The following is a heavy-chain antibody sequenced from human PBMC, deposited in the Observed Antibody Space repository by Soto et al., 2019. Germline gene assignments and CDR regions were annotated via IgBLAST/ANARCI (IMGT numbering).Heavy chain of an antibody. D-gene: IGHD2-15*01. CDR2: IKQDGSEK. J-gene: IGHJ3*02. CDR3: ARSWKYCSGGSCYSGSGAFDI. Sequence: GGSLRLSCAASGFTFSSYWMSWVRQAPGKGLEWVANIKQDGSEKYYVDSVKGRFTISRDNAKNSLYLQMNSLRAEDTAVYYCARSWKYCSGGSCYSGSGAFDIWGQGTMVTVSS. CDR1: GFTFSSYW. V-gene: IGHV3-7*03.